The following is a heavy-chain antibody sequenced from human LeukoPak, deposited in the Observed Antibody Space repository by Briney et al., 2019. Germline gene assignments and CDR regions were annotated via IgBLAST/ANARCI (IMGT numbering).Heavy chain of an antibody. V-gene: IGHV3-30-3*01. Sequence: GGSLRLSCAASGFTFSSYAMHWVRQAPGKGLEWVAVISYDGSNKYYADSVKGRFTISRDNSKNTLYLQMNSLRAEDTAVYYCARDPWIGYKRPIYYSDYWGQGTLVTVSS. CDR1: GFTFSSYA. CDR3: ARDPWIGYKRPIYYSDY. D-gene: IGHD5-24*01. CDR2: ISYDGSNK. J-gene: IGHJ4*02.